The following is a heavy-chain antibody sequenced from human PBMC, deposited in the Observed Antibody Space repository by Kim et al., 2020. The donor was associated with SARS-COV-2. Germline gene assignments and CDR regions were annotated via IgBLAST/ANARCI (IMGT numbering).Heavy chain of an antibody. CDR3: ARQDLNVDY. Sequence: SETLSLTCTVSGGSISSSSYYWGWIRQPPGKGLEWIGSIYYSGSTYYNPSLTSRVTISVDTSKNQFSLKLSSVTAADTAVYYCARQDLNVDYWGQGTLVTVSS. CDR2: IYYSGST. D-gene: IGHD2-8*01. V-gene: IGHV4-39*01. CDR1: GGSISSSSYY. J-gene: IGHJ4*02.